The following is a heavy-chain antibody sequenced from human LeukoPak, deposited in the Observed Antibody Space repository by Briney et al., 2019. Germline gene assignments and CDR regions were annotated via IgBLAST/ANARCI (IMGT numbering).Heavy chain of an antibody. V-gene: IGHV4-61*02. CDR3: ARHISSGWPHGAFDI. CDR2: IYTSGST. CDR1: GGSISSGSYY. J-gene: IGHJ3*02. Sequence: SETLSLTCTVSGGSISSGSYYWSWIRQPAGKGLEWIGRIYTSGSTNYNPSLKSRVTISIDTSKNQFSLKLSSVTAADTAVYYCARHISSGWPHGAFDIWGQGTMVTVSS. D-gene: IGHD6-19*01.